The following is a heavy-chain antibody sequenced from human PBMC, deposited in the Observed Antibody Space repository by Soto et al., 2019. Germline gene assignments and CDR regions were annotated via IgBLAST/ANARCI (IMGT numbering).Heavy chain of an antibody. CDR1: GFTFSSYS. Sequence: PGGSLRLSCAASGFTFSSYSMNWVRQAPGRGLEWVSSISSSSSYIYYADSVKGRFTISRDNAKNSLYLQMNSLRAEDTAVYYCARDLDSSSRYYYYGMDVWGQGTTVPVSS. D-gene: IGHD6-13*01. CDR3: ARDLDSSSRYYYYGMDV. V-gene: IGHV3-21*01. CDR2: ISSSSSYI. J-gene: IGHJ6*02.